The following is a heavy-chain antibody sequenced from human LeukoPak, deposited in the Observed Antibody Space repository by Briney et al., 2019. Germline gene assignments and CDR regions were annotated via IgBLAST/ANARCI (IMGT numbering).Heavy chain of an antibody. Sequence: PGGSLRLSCAASGFTFSSYAITWVRQAPGKGLEWVSTISGDGGSTHYVDSVKGRFTISRDNSKNTLYLQMNSLRAEDTAVYYCAKYGDYVGIDYWGQGTLVTVSS. CDR3: AKYGDYVGIDY. D-gene: IGHD4-17*01. V-gene: IGHV3-23*01. CDR2: ISGDGGST. J-gene: IGHJ4*02. CDR1: GFTFSSYA.